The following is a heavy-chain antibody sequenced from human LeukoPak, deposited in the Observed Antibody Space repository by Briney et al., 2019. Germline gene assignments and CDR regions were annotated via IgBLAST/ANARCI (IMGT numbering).Heavy chain of an antibody. CDR1: GYTFTSYY. CDR3: ARDRDRYYYDSSGYYPGEY. Sequence: GASVKVSCKASGYTFTSYYMHWVRQAPGQGLEWMGWISAYNGNTNYAQKLQGRVTMTTDTSTSTAYMELRSLRSDDTAVYYCARDRDRYYYDSSGYYPGEYWGQGTLVTVSS. V-gene: IGHV1-18*04. CDR2: ISAYNGNT. J-gene: IGHJ4*02. D-gene: IGHD3-22*01.